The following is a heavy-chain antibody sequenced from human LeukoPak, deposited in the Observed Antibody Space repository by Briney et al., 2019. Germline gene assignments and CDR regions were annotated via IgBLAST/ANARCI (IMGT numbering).Heavy chain of an antibody. J-gene: IGHJ4*02. CDR1: GGTFSSYA. CDR3: ARSEGYFDWLLPNPFDY. V-gene: IGHV1-18*01. Sequence: ASVKVSCKASGGTFSSYAISWVRQAPGQGLEWMGWISAYDGNTNYAQNLQGRVTMTTDTSTSTAYMELRSLRSDDTAVYYCARSEGYFDWLLPNPFDYWGQGTLVTVSS. D-gene: IGHD3-9*01. CDR2: ISAYDGNT.